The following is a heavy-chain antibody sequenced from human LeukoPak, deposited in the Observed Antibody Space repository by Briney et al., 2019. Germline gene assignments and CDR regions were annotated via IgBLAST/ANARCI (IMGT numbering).Heavy chain of an antibody. J-gene: IGHJ5*02. CDR2: INHSGST. Sequence: SETLSLTCAVYGGSFSGYYWSWIRQPPGKGLGWIGEINHSGSTNYNPSLKSRVTISVDTSKNQFSLKLSSVTAADTAVYYYARPRKRTTTVTTRFNWFDPWGQGTLVTVSS. D-gene: IGHD4-17*01. CDR3: ARPRKRTTTVTTRFNWFDP. CDR1: GGSFSGYY. V-gene: IGHV4-34*01.